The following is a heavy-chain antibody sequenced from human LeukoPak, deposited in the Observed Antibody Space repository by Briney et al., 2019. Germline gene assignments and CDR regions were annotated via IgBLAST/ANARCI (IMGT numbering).Heavy chain of an antibody. Sequence: GGSLRLSCAASGFTFSNYWLTWVRQAPGQGLEWVANIKQDGSEKHYVDSVKGRFTISRDNAKNSLYLQMNSLRAEDTAVYYCARRVRYFGQNDYWGQGTLVTVSS. CDR2: IKQDGSEK. CDR1: GFTFSNYW. J-gene: IGHJ4*02. CDR3: ARRVRYFGQNDY. D-gene: IGHD3-9*01. V-gene: IGHV3-7*01.